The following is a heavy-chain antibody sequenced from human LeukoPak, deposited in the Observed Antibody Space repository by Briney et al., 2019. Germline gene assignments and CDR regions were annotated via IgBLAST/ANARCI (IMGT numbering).Heavy chain of an antibody. CDR2: IKQDGSEK. J-gene: IGHJ3*02. V-gene: IGHV3-7*01. Sequence: GGSLRLSCAASGFTFSDFPMIWVRQAPGKGLEWVANIKQDGSEKYYVDSVKGRFTISRDNAKNSLYLQMNSLRAEDTAVYYCATPQYPYGGNSRGGAFDIWGQGTMVTVSS. D-gene: IGHD4-23*01. CDR3: ATPQYPYGGNSRGGAFDI. CDR1: GFTFSDFP.